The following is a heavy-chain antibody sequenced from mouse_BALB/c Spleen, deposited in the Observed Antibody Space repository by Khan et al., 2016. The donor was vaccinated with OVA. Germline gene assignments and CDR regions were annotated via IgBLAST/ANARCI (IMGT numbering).Heavy chain of an antibody. CDR1: GYTFTSYW. J-gene: IGHJ3*01. Sequence: LKQSGAKLAKPGASVKMSCKASGYTFTSYWMHWVKQRPGQGLEWIGYINPSTGYTEYNQRFKDKATLTADKSSSTAYMQLSSLTSEESAVYYCANHGSSSAWLTYWGQGTLVTVSA. D-gene: IGHD1-1*01. V-gene: IGHV1-7*01. CDR3: ANHGSSSAWLTY. CDR2: INPSTGYT.